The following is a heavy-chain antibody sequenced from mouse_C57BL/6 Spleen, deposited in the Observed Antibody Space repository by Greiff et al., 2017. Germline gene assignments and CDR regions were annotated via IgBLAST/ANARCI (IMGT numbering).Heavy chain of an antibody. D-gene: IGHD2-1*01. J-gene: IGHJ4*01. CDR3: ARSGHLLYYAMDY. CDR2: IYPGDGDT. V-gene: IGHV1-82*01. Sequence: VQLQQSGPELVKPGASVKISCKASGYAFSSSWMNWVKQRPGKGLGWIGRIYPGDGDTNYNGKFKGKATLTADKSSSTAYMQLSSLTSEDSAVYFCARSGHLLYYAMDYWGQGTSVTVSS. CDR1: GYAFSSSW.